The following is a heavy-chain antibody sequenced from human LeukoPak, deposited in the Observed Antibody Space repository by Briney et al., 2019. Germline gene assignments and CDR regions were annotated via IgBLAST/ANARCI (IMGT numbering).Heavy chain of an antibody. V-gene: IGHV3-21*01. CDR1: GFTFSSYG. Sequence: GGPLRLSCAASGFTFSSYGMHWVRQAPGKGLEWVSSISSSSSYIYYADSVKGRFTISRDNAKNSLYLQMNSLRAEDTAVYYCARPGEYGGYVDYWGQGTLVTVSS. CDR3: ARPGEYGGYVDY. CDR2: ISSSSSYI. D-gene: IGHD3-10*01. J-gene: IGHJ4*02.